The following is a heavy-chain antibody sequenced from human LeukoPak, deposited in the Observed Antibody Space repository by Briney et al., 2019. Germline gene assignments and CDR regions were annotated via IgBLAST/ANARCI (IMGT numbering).Heavy chain of an antibody. Sequence: GGSLRLSCAASGFTFDDYTMHWVRQAPGKGLEWVSLISWDGGSTYYADSVKGRFTISRDNRKNSLYLQMNSLRTEDTALYYWARGLWFGESNGDDAFDIWGQGTMVTVSS. CDR1: GFTFDDYT. CDR2: ISWDGGST. D-gene: IGHD3-10*01. V-gene: IGHV3-43*01. CDR3: ARGLWFGESNGDDAFDI. J-gene: IGHJ3*02.